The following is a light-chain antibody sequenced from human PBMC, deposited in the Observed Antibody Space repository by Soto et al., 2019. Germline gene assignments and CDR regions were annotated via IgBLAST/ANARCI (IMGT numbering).Light chain of an antibody. V-gene: IGLV2-8*01. CDR3: TSYAGSNNFV. Sequence: QSALTQPPSASGSPGQSVTISCTGTSSDVGGYTYVSWYQQHPGKAPKLVIFEVNKRPSGVPDRFSGSKSGNTASLTVSGLRTQDEADYYCTSYAGSNNFVLGNGTKVT. CDR1: SSDVGGYTY. CDR2: EVN. J-gene: IGLJ1*01.